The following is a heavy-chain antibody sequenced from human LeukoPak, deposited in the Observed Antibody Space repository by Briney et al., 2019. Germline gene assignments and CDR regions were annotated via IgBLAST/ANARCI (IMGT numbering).Heavy chain of an antibody. Sequence: GGSLRLSCAASGFTSSNYAMRWVRQAPGEGVEWVSLLSGSTGSTYCADSVKGRFSITRDNSKNRVYLKMNSLRVEDTVVSYCAKGLVSAIVGATTLDYWGQGTLVTVSS. CDR1: GFTSSNYA. CDR2: LSGSTGST. D-gene: IGHD1-26*01. J-gene: IGHJ4*02. CDR3: AKGLVSAIVGATTLDY. V-gene: IGHV3-23*01.